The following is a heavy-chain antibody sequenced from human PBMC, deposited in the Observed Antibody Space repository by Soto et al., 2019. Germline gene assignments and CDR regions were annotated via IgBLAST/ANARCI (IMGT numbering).Heavy chain of an antibody. J-gene: IGHJ5*02. CDR3: ARSSRDVVVPAAMIGFDP. D-gene: IGHD2-2*01. CDR1: SGSISSSNW. Sequence: LSLTCAVSSGSISSSNWWSWVRQPPGKGLEWIGEIYHSGSTNYNPSLKSQVTISVDKSKNQFSLKLSSVTAADTAVYYCARSSRDVVVPAAMIGFDPWGQGTLVTVSS. V-gene: IGHV4-4*02. CDR2: IYHSGST.